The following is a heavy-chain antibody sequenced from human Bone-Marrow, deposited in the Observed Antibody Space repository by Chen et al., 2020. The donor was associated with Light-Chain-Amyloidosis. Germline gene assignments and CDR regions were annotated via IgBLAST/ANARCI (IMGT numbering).Heavy chain of an antibody. CDR2: VYPDYSDA. Sequence: EVQLEQSGPEVKKPGESLKISCKGSGYTFPNYWIGGVRQMPGKGLEGMGVVYPDYSDARYSPSFEGQVTISADKSITTAYLQWGSLKASDTAMYYCARRRDGYHFDYWGQGTLVTVSS. J-gene: IGHJ4*02. V-gene: IGHV5-51*01. CDR1: GYTFPNYW. CDR3: ARRRDGYHFDY. D-gene: IGHD5-12*01.